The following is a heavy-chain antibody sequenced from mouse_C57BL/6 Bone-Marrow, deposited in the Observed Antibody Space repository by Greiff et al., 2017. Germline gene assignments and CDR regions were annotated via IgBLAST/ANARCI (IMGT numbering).Heavy chain of an antibody. CDR1: GFNIKDDY. V-gene: IGHV14-4*01. D-gene: IGHD2-1*01. J-gene: IGHJ3*01. CDR2: IDPENGDT. CDR3: ATVYGNYGACFAY. Sequence: EVQLQQSGAELVRPGASVQLSCTASGFNIKDDYMHWVKQRPEQGLEWIGWIDPENGDTEYASKFQGKATITADTYSNTAYLQLSSLTSEDTAVYYCATVYGNYGACFAYWGQGTLVTVSA.